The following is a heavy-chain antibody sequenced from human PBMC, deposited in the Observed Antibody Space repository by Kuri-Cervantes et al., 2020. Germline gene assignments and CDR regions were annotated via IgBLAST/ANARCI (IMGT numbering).Heavy chain of an antibody. CDR3: ARDRNGYNKFDF. D-gene: IGHD5-24*01. J-gene: IGHJ4*02. V-gene: IGHV4-34*01. CDR2: INHSGST. Sequence: SETLSLTCAVYGGSFSGYYWSWIRQPPGKGLEWIGEINHSGSTNYNPSLKSRVTISVDTSKNQFSLELSSVTAADTAMYYCARDRNGYNKFDFWGQGTLVTVSS. CDR1: GGSFSGYY.